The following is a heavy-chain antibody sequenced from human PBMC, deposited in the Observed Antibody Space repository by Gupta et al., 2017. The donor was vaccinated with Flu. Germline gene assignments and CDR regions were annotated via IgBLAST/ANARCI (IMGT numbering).Heavy chain of an antibody. D-gene: IGHD6-19*01. J-gene: IGHJ3*02. CDR3: TTVGGSGWQTGGSDAFDI. CDR2: IKSKTDGGTT. CDR1: GFTFSNAW. Sequence: EVQLVESGGGLVKPGGSLRLSCAASGFTFSNAWMSWVRQAPGKGLEWVGRIKSKTDGGTTDYAAPVKGRFTISRDDSKNTLYLQMNSLKTEDTAVYYCTTVGGSGWQTGGSDAFDIWGQGTMVTVSS. V-gene: IGHV3-15*01.